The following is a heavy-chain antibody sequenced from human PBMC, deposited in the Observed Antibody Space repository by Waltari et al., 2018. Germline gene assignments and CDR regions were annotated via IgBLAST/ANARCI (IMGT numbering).Heavy chain of an antibody. D-gene: IGHD3-22*01. CDR1: GYTFTSYD. J-gene: IGHJ3*02. V-gene: IGHV1-8*01. Sequence: QVQLVQSGAEVKKPGASVKVSCKASGYTFTSYDINWVRPATGKGLEWMGWMNPNSGNTGYAQKFQGRVTMTRNTSISTAYMELSSLRSEDTAVYYCARLYYYDSSGYDAFDIWGQGTMVTVSS. CDR2: MNPNSGNT. CDR3: ARLYYYDSSGYDAFDI.